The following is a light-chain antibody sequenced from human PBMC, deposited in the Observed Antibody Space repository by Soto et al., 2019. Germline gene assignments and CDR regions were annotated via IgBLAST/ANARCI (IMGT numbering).Light chain of an antibody. CDR2: DVS. CDR1: SSDVGGYNY. J-gene: IGLJ2*01. CDR3: SSYTTSSTNVV. Sequence: QSVLTQPASVSGSPGQSITISCTGTSSDVGGYNYVSWYQQHPGKAPKLMIYDVSNRPSGVSNRFSGSKSGNTASLTISGLQADDEADYYCSSYTTSSTNVVFGGGTKVTV. V-gene: IGLV2-14*01.